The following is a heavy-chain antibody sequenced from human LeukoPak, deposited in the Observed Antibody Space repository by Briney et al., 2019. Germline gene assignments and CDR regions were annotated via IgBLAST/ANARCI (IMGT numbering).Heavy chain of an antibody. CDR3: ARAENTYFDY. J-gene: IGHJ4*02. V-gene: IGHV4-31*03. Sequence: SETLSLTCTVSGGSISSGGYYWSWIRQHPGKGLEWIGYIYYSGSTYYNPTLKSRVTISVDTSKNQFSLKLSSVTAADTAVYYCARAENTYFDYWGQGTLVTVSS. CDR1: GGSISSGGYY. CDR2: IYYSGST.